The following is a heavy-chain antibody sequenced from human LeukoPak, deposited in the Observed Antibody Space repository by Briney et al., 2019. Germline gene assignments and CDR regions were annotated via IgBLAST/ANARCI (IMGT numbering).Heavy chain of an antibody. J-gene: IGHJ4*02. CDR3: AKGGGYSYGYVPH. D-gene: IGHD5-18*01. V-gene: IGHV3-30-3*01. CDR2: ISYDGSNK. CDR1: GFTFSSYA. Sequence: GGSLRLSCAASGFTFSSYAMHWVRQAPGKGLEWVAVISYDGSNKYYADSVKGRFTISRDNSKNTLYLQMNSLRAEDTAVYYCAKGGGYSYGYVPHWGQGTLVTVSS.